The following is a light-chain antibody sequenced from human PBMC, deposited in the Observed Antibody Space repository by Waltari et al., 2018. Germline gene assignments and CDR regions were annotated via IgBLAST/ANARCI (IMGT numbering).Light chain of an antibody. CDR3: AGWDGSLTGYV. CDR1: NSNIGTFP. J-gene: IGLJ1*01. CDR2: SSY. V-gene: IGLV1-44*01. Sequence: QSVLTQPPSASGTPGQRVTISCSGSNSNIGTFPVNWYQQLPGTAPKLLIYSSYQRPSGVPDRFSGSKSGTSASLAISGLQSEEEGDYYCAGWDGSLTGYVFGAGTRVTVL.